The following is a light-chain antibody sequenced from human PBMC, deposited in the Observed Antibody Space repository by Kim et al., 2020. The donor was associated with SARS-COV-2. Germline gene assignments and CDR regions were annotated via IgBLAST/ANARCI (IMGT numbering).Light chain of an antibody. Sequence: ASVGDRVTITWRASQGINNYLAWFQQKPGKAPKSLIYGVFSLQSGVPSKFSGSGSGTDFTLTISSLQPEDSATCFCQQYDSYPITFGQGTRLEIK. J-gene: IGKJ5*01. CDR1: QGINNY. CDR2: GVF. V-gene: IGKV1-16*02. CDR3: QQYDSYPIT.